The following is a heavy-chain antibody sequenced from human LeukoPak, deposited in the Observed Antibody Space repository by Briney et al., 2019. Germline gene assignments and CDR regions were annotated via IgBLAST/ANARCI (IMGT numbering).Heavy chain of an antibody. D-gene: IGHD2-21*02. Sequence: GASVKVSCKASGGTFSSYAISWVRQAPGQGLEWMGGIIPIFGTANYAQKFQGRVTITADESTSTAYMELSSLRSEDTAVYYCADVVTRPGAFDIWGQGTMVTVSS. CDR3: ADVVTRPGAFDI. CDR1: GGTFSSYA. CDR2: IIPIFGTA. V-gene: IGHV1-69*13. J-gene: IGHJ3*02.